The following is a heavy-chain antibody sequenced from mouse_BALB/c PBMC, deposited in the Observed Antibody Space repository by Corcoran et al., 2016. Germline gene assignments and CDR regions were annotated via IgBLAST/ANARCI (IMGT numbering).Heavy chain of an antibody. V-gene: IGHV1-9*01. J-gene: IGHJ4*01. D-gene: IGHD2-4*01. Sequence: QVQLQQSGAELMKPGASVTISCKATGYTFSSYWIEWVKQRPRHGLEWIGEILPGSGSTNYNEQFKGKATFTADTSSNTAYMQLSSLTSEDSAVYYCASYYDYDYAMDYWGQGTSVTVSS. CDR2: ILPGSGST. CDR3: ASYYDYDYAMDY. CDR1: GYTFSSYW.